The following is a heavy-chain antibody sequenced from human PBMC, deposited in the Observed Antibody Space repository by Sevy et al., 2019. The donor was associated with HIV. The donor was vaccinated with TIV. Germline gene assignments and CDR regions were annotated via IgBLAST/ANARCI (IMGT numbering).Heavy chain of an antibody. CDR1: GYMFTGYY. J-gene: IGHJ4*02. CDR2: IIPSSGDT. V-gene: IGHV1-2*02. CDR3: TRSVYGSGTYLNDY. D-gene: IGHD3-10*01. Sequence: ASVKVSCKASGYMFTGYYIHWVRQAPGRGLEWMGWIIPSSGDTNYGQRFLGRVTMTRDTSINIAYMDLNSLTSDDTAVYYCTRSVYGSGTYLNDYWGQGTLVTVSS.